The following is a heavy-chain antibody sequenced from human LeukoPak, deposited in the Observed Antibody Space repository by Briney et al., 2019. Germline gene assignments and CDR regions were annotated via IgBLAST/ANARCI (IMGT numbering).Heavy chain of an antibody. Sequence: SETLSLTCTVSGGSISSSSYYWGWIRQPPGKGLEWIGSIYYSGSTYYNPSLKSRVIISVDTSKNQFSLKLSSVTAADTAVYYCARRGYSSSSGVDYWGQGTLVTVSS. V-gene: IGHV4-39*01. D-gene: IGHD6-6*01. CDR2: IYYSGST. J-gene: IGHJ4*02. CDR1: GGSISSSSYY. CDR3: ARRGYSSSSGVDY.